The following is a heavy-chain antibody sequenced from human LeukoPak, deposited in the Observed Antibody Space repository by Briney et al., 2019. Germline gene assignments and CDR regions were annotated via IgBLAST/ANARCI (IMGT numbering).Heavy chain of an antibody. V-gene: IGHV4-4*07. CDR2: IYSSGST. D-gene: IGHD6-19*01. Sequence: SETLSLTCSVSGGSISTYYWSWIRQPAGKGLEWIGRIYSSGSTYYNPSLKSRVTISVDTSKNQFSLKLSSVTAADTAVYYCARIVYSSGVDYWGQGTLVTVSS. CDR1: GGSISTYY. CDR3: ARIVYSSGVDY. J-gene: IGHJ4*02.